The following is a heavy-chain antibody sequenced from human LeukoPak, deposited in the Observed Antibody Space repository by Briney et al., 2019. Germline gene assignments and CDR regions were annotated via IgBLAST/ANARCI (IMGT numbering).Heavy chain of an antibody. J-gene: IGHJ4*02. CDR1: GFTFSSYA. CDR3: AGGSHGDFWSGPFDY. V-gene: IGHV3-30-3*01. CDR2: ISYDGSNK. D-gene: IGHD3-3*01. Sequence: PGRSLRLSCAASGFTFSSYAMHWVRQAPGKGLEWVAVISYDGSNKYYADSVKGRFTISRDNSKNTLYLQMDSLRAEDTAVYYCAGGSHGDFWSGPFDYWGQGTLVTVSS.